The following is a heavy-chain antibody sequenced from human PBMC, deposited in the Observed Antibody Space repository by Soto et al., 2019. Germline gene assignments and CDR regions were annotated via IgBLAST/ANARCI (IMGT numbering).Heavy chain of an antibody. J-gene: IGHJ4*02. V-gene: IGHV1-18*01. CDR1: GYAFTTYG. CDR2: ISAHNGNT. CDR3: ARGRYGDY. Sequence: QVHLVQSGAEVKKPGASVKVSCKGSGYAFTTYGITWVRQAPGQGLERMGWISAHNGNTNYAQKLQGRVTVTRDTSTSTACMELRSLRSDDTAVYYCARGRYGDYWGQGALVTVSS. D-gene: IGHD1-1*01.